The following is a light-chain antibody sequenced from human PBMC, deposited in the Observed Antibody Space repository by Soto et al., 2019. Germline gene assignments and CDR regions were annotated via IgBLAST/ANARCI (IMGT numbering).Light chain of an antibody. V-gene: IGLV2-14*01. CDR2: DVS. Sequence: QSVLTQPASVSGSPGQSITISCTGTSSDVGAYNYDSWYQQYPGEAHKVIIYDVSHRPAGVSNRFSGSKSGNTASLTISGLQTQDEADYYCSSYTSATTYVFGTG. CDR3: SSYTSATTYV. CDR1: SSDVGAYNY. J-gene: IGLJ1*01.